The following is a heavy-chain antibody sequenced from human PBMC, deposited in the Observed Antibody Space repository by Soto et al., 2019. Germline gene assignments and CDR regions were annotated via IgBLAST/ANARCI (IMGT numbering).Heavy chain of an antibody. D-gene: IGHD2-21*02. CDR3: ARDRDLGVTWFDP. Sequence: SETLSLTCTVSGGSISSGGYYWSWIRQHPGKGLEWIGYIYYSGSTYYNPSLKSRVTISVDTSKNQFSLKLSSVTAADTAVYYCARDRDLGVTWFDPWGQGPLVTVSS. CDR2: IYYSGST. CDR1: GGSISSGGYY. J-gene: IGHJ5*02. V-gene: IGHV4-31*03.